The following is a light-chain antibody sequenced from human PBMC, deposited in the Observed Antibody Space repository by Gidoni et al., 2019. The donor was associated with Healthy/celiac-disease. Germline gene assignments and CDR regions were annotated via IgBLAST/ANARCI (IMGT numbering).Light chain of an antibody. V-gene: IGKV3-11*01. CDR1: QSVSSY. J-gene: IGKJ3*01. CDR3: QQPLRFT. CDR2: DAS. Sequence: EIVLTQSPATLSLSPGERATLSCRASQSVSSYLAWYQQKPGQAPRLLIYDASNMATGIPARFSGSWSGTDFTLTISSLEPEDFAVYYSQQPLRFTFGPGTKVDIK.